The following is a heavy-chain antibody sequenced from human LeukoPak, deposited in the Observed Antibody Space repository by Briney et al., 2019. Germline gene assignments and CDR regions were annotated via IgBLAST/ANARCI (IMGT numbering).Heavy chain of an antibody. CDR2: IKQDGSEK. Sequence: GGSLRLSCAASGSTFSSYWMSWVRQAPGKGLEWVANIKQDGSEKYYVDSVKGRFTISRDNAKNSLYLQMNSLRAEDTAVYYCASGVVVAATQRFDYWGQGTLVTVSS. CDR3: ASGVVVAATQRFDY. V-gene: IGHV3-7*03. J-gene: IGHJ4*02. CDR1: GSTFSSYW. D-gene: IGHD2-15*01.